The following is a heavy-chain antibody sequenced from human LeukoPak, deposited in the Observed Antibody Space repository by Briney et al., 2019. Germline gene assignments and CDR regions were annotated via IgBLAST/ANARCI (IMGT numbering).Heavy chain of an antibody. CDR3: ARAQTPVGYYGSGSYYSNDAFDI. V-gene: IGHV1-2*04. Sequence: ASVKVSCKASGYTFTGYYMHWVRQAPGQGLEWMGWINPNSGGTNYAQKFQGWVTMTRDTSISTAYMELSRLRSDDTAVYYCARAQTPVGYYGSGSYYSNDAFDIWGQGTMVTVSS. CDR2: INPNSGGT. CDR1: GYTFTGYY. J-gene: IGHJ3*02. D-gene: IGHD3-10*01.